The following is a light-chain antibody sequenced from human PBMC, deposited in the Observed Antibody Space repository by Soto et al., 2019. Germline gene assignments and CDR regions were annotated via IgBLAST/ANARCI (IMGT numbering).Light chain of an antibody. CDR1: QDISNY. CDR2: DAS. Sequence: DIQMTQSPSSLSASVGDRVTITCQASQDISNYLNWYQQKPGKAPKLLIYDASNLETRVPSRFSGSGSGTDFTFTISSLQAEDIATYSCQQYDNLPPLTFGGGTKVEI. CDR3: QQYDNLPPLT. V-gene: IGKV1-33*01. J-gene: IGKJ4*01.